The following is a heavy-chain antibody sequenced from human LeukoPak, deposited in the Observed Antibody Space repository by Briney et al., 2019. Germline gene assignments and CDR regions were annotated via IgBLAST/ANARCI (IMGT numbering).Heavy chain of an antibody. CDR1: GGSFSGYY. CDR3: ARGGFWSGFGY. V-gene: IGHV4-34*01. J-gene: IGHJ4*02. D-gene: IGHD3-3*01. Sequence: SETPSLTCAVYGGSFSGYYWSWIRQPPGKGLEWIGEINHSGSTNYNPSLKSRVTISVDTSKNQFSLKLSSVTAADTAVYYCARGGFWSGFGYWGQGTLVTVSS. CDR2: INHSGST.